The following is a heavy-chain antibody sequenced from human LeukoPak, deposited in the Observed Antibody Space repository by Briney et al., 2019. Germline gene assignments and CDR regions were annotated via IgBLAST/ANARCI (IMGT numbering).Heavy chain of an antibody. CDR3: AKDGSSYCSGGSCYFFDY. Sequence: GGTLRLSRAASGFTFSSYAMSGVRQAPGKGLEWVSAITGSGGSTYYAASAKGRYTISRDNSKNTLNLQTTSLRAEDTAVYYCAKDGSSYCSGGSCYFFDYWGQGTLVTVSS. J-gene: IGHJ4*02. CDR1: GFTFSSYA. V-gene: IGHV3-23*01. CDR2: ITGSGGST. D-gene: IGHD2-15*01.